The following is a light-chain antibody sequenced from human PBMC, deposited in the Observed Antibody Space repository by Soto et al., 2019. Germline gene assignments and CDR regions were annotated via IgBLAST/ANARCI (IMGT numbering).Light chain of an antibody. CDR1: SSDVGGYNY. CDR2: KVS. V-gene: IGLV2-11*01. J-gene: IGLJ1*01. Sequence: HSELTQPASVYGSPGQSITISCTGTSSDVGGYNYVSWYQQYPGRVPKLLIYKVSKRPSGVPDRFSGSKSGNTASLTISGLQAEDEADYFCCSYAGSYTYVFGTGTKFTVL. CDR3: CSYAGSYTYV.